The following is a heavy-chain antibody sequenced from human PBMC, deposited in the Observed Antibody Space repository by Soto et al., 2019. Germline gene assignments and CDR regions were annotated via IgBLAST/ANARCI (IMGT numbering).Heavy chain of an antibody. CDR3: ARGGGFYYYMDV. V-gene: IGHV4-34*01. CDR1: GGSLSGYY. D-gene: IGHD3-10*01. J-gene: IGHJ6*03. Sequence: QVQLQQWGAGLLKPSETLALTCAVYGGSLSGYYWSWIRQPPGKGLEWIGEIKHSGSTNYNPSLKSRVTISVDTSKNQFSLKLSFVTAADTAVYYCARGGGFYYYMDVWGNGATVTVSS. CDR2: IKHSGST.